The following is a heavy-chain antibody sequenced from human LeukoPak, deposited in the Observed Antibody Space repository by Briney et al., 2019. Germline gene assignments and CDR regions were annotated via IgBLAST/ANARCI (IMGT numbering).Heavy chain of an antibody. CDR3: ARPLWFGSSEGDYYYMDV. CDR1: GGSFSGYY. Sequence: PSETRSLTCAVYGGSFSGYYWSWIRQPPGKGLEWIGEINHSGSTNYNPSLKSRVTISVDTSKNQFSLKLSSVPAADTAVYYCARPLWFGSSEGDYYYMDVWGKGTTVTVSS. V-gene: IGHV4-34*01. CDR2: INHSGST. D-gene: IGHD3-10*01. J-gene: IGHJ6*03.